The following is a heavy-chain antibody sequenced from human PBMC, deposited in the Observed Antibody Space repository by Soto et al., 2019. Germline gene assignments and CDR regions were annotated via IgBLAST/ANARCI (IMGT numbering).Heavy chain of an antibody. CDR3: ASRFLGYSSSWSTFDI. CDR1: GGTFSSNI. J-gene: IGHJ3*02. CDR2: IIPTVGMA. D-gene: IGHD6-13*01. Sequence: QVQLVQSGAEVKKPGSSVKVSCKASGGTFSSNIISWVRQAPGQGLEWMGRIIPTVGMANYAQKFQGRVTISADKFTNTAYMELSSLRSEDSAVFFCASRFLGYSSSWSTFDIWGQGTMVIVSS. V-gene: IGHV1-69*02.